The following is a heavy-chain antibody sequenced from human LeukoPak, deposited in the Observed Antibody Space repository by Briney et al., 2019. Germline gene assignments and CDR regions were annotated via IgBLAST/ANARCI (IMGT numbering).Heavy chain of an antibody. Sequence: GGSLRLSCAVSGITLSNYGMSWVRQAPGKGLEWVAGISDSGGRTNYADSVKGRFTISRDNPKNTLYLQMNSLRAEDTAVYFCAKRGVVIRVILVGFHKEAYYFDSWGQGTLVTVSS. CDR3: AKRGVVIRVILVGFHKEAYYFDS. CDR1: GITLSNYG. CDR2: ISDSGGRT. J-gene: IGHJ4*02. V-gene: IGHV3-23*01. D-gene: IGHD3-22*01.